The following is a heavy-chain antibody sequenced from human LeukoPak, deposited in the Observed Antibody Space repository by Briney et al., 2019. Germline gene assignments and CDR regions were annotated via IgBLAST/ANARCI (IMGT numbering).Heavy chain of an antibody. V-gene: IGHV3-66*01. CDR1: GFTVSFNY. Sequence: GGSLRLSCAASGFTVSFNYMSWVRQAPGKGLEFVSTIYSAGSGGSTYYADSVKGRFTISRDDSKNTLYLEMNSLRVEDTAVYYCAKESRDGYGPPCFDYWGQGTLVTVSS. D-gene: IGHD5-24*01. CDR2: IYSAGSGGST. J-gene: IGHJ4*02. CDR3: AKESRDGYGPPCFDY.